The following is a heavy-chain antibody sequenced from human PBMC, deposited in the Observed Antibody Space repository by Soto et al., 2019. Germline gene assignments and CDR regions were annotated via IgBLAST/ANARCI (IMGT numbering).Heavy chain of an antibody. CDR2: ISSSSSYI. Sequence: PGGSLRLSCAASGFTFSSYSMNWVRQAPGKGLEWVSSISSSSSYIYYADSVKGRFTISRDNAKNSLYLQMNSLRAEDTAVYYCARDLVVVPAALDVWGKGTTVTVSS. D-gene: IGHD2-2*01. CDR3: ARDLVVVPAALDV. V-gene: IGHV3-21*01. CDR1: GFTFSSYS. J-gene: IGHJ6*04.